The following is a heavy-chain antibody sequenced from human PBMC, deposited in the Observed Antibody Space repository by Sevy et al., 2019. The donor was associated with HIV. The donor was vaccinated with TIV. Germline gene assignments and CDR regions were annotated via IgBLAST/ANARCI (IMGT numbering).Heavy chain of an antibody. CDR3: AKEALWGFDP. Sequence: GGSLRLSCSASGFILNTYAMTWVRQAPGKGLDCVSTISPSGGSTYYADSVRGRFSISRDNSKNTVYLEMNSLRAEDTAVYYCAKEALWGFDPWGQGTLVTVSS. D-gene: IGHD3-16*01. V-gene: IGHV3-23*01. CDR2: ISPSGGST. CDR1: GFILNTYA. J-gene: IGHJ5*02.